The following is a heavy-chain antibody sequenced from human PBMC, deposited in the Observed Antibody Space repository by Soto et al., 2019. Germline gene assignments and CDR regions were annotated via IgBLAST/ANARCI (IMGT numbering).Heavy chain of an antibody. D-gene: IGHD2-15*01. CDR2: MNPNSGNT. V-gene: IGHV1-8*01. CDR3: ARYPYTSYCSDGSCSYDAFDI. Sequence: QVQMVQSGAEVKKPGASVKVSCRASGYSFTSYDVNWVRQATGQGLEWMGRMNPNSGNTAFAEKSQGRVTMTRDTPISTAYMELSGLTSEDTAVYYCARYPYTSYCSDGSCSYDAFDIWGQGTVVTVSS. CDR1: GYSFTSYD. J-gene: IGHJ3*02.